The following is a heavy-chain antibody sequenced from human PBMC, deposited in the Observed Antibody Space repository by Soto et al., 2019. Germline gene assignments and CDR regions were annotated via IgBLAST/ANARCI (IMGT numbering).Heavy chain of an antibody. CDR2: IYPGDSDT. V-gene: IGHV5-51*01. D-gene: IGHD3-9*01. CDR3: ARGDYDILTGYYVGFDP. CDR1: GYSFTSYW. Sequence: GESLKISCKGSGYSFTSYWIGWVRQMPGKGLEWMGIIYPGDSDTRYSPSFQGQVTISADKSISTAYLQWSSLKASDTAMYYCARGDYDILTGYYVGFDPWGQGTLVTVSS. J-gene: IGHJ5*02.